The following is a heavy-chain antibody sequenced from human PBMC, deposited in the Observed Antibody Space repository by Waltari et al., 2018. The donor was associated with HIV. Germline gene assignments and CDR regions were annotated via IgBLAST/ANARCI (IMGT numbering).Heavy chain of an antibody. D-gene: IGHD2-8*01. Sequence: QLQLQESGPGLVKPSETLSLTCPVSGGSISSSSYYWGWIRQPPGKGLEWIGSIYYSGSTYYNPSLKSRVTISVDTSKNQFSLKLSSVTAADTAVYYCARADIVLMVYAPHFDYWGQGTLVTVSS. CDR1: GGSISSSSYY. V-gene: IGHV4-39*01. CDR3: ARADIVLMVYAPHFDY. CDR2: IYYSGST. J-gene: IGHJ4*02.